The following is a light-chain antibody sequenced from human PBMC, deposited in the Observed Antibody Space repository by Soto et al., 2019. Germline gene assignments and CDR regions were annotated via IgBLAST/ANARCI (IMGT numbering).Light chain of an antibody. CDR1: QSIDSW. V-gene: IGKV1-5*03. J-gene: IGKJ1*01. CDR2: KAS. CDR3: QQYDSYPRT. Sequence: DIQMTQSPSTLSASVGDRVTITCRASQSIDSWLAWYQQKPGKAPNLLIYKASNLESGVPSRFSGSGSGTEFTLTISSLQPDDFATYYCQQYDSYPRTFGQGTKVEFK.